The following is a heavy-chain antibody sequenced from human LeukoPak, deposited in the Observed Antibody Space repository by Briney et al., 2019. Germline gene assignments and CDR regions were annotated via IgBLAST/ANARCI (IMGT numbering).Heavy chain of an antibody. J-gene: IGHJ3*02. CDR3: ARGTYHDFWSGYSDAFDI. CDR1: GGSISSYY. Sequence: SETLSLTCTVSGGSISSYYWSWIRQPPGKGLEWIGYIYYSGSTNYNPSLKSRVTISVDTSKNQFSLKLSSVTAADTAVYYCARGTYHDFWSGYSDAFDIWGQGTMVTVSS. V-gene: IGHV4-59*01. D-gene: IGHD3-3*01. CDR2: IYYSGST.